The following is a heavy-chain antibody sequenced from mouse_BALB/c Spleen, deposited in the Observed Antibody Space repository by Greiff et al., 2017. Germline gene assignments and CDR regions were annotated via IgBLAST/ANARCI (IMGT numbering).Heavy chain of an antibody. D-gene: IGHD1-1*01. CDR3: ANYYGSTDWYFDV. CDR2: ISYSGST. J-gene: IGHJ1*01. V-gene: IGHV3-8*02. Sequence: DVKLVESGPSLVKPSQTLSLTCSVTGDSITSGYWNWFRKFPGNKLEYMGYISYSGSTYYNPSLKSRISITRDTSKNQYYLQLNSVTTEDTATYYCANYYGSTDWYFDVWGAGTTVTVSS. CDR1: GDSITSGY.